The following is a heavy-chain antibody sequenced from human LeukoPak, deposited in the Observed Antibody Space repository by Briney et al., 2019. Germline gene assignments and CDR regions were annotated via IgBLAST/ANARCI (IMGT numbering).Heavy chain of an antibody. Sequence: SVKVSCKVSGYTSPFYGITWVRQAPGQGLEWMGRIIPILGIANYAQKFQGRVTITADKSTSTAYMELSSLRSEDTAVYYCAREGGIGVVYAFDIWGQGTMVTVSS. CDR2: IIPILGIA. V-gene: IGHV1-69*04. J-gene: IGHJ3*02. CDR3: AREGGIGVVYAFDI. D-gene: IGHD3-3*01. CDR1: GYTSPFYG.